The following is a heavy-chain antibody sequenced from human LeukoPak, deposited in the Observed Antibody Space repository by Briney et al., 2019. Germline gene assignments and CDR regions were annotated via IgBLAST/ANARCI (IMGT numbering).Heavy chain of an antibody. CDR2: IYYSGRT. J-gene: IGHJ3*02. V-gene: IGHV4-39*07. Sequence: SETLSLTCTVSGGSISSSSYYWGWIRQPPGKGLEWIGTIYYSGRTYYNPSLKSRVTISVDTSKNQFSLKLSSVTAADTAVCYCARSLPTYYYDSSGYPGDAFDIWGQGTMVTVSS. CDR3: ARSLPTYYYDSSGYPGDAFDI. CDR1: GGSISSSSYY. D-gene: IGHD3-22*01.